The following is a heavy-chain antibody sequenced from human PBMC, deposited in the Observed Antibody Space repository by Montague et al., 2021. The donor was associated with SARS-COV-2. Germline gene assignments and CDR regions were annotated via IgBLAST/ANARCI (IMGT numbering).Heavy chain of an antibody. D-gene: IGHD3-10*01. J-gene: IGHJ3*02. Sequence: SETHYYNPSLRSRVTISVDTSENQFSLKLNSVTAADTAFYYCSRNGWFGDYGFDIWGQGTMVTVSS. V-gene: IGHV4-39*01. CDR2: SETH. CDR3: SRNGWFGDYGFDI.